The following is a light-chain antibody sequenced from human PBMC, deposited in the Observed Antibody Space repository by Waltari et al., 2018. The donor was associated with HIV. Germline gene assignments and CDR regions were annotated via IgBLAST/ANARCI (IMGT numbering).Light chain of an antibody. CDR2: EVS. CDR3: SSDTSSSTLDIV. V-gene: IGLV2-14*01. J-gene: IGLJ1*01. Sequence: QSALTQPASVSGSPGQSITISCTGTSSDVGGYNYVSWYQQHQGKAPKLMIYEVSNRRVGISHLISGSKSGNTSSLTISGRQAEDDADYYCSSDTSSSTLDIVCGTGTKVTVL. CDR1: SSDVGGYNY.